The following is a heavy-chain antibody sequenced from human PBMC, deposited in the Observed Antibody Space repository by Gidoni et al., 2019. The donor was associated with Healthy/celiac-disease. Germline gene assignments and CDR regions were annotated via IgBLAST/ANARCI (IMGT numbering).Heavy chain of an antibody. J-gene: IGHJ4*02. Sequence: QVQLVQSGAEVKKPGASVKVSCKASGYTFTGYYMHWVRQAPGQGLEWMGWINPNSGGTNYAQKFQGRVTMTRDTSISTAYMELSRLRSYDTAVYYCARSPSRVYGGNSFVDYWGQGTLVTVSS. V-gene: IGHV1-2*02. CDR3: ARSPSRVYGGNSFVDY. CDR1: GYTFTGYY. D-gene: IGHD4-17*01. CDR2: INPNSGGT.